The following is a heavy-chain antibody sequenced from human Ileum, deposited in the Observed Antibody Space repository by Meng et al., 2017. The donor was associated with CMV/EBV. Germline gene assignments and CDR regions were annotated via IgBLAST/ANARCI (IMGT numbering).Heavy chain of an antibody. J-gene: IGHJ4*02. D-gene: IGHD6-19*01. V-gene: IGHV3-66*01. CDR1: GLIVSDNY. Sequence: EVQLVESGGGLVQPGGSLRLSCAASGLIVSDNYMSWVRQAPGKGLEWVSIIYSGGTIYYADSVKDRFTISRDNSKNTLYLQMNSLRAEDTAVYYCARDRAPPSGWYYDIWGQGTLVTVSS. CDR2: IYSGGTI. CDR3: ARDRAPPSGWYYDI.